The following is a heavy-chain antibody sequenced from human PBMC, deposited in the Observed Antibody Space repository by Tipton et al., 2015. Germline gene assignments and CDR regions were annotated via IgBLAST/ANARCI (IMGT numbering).Heavy chain of an antibody. Sequence: SLRLSCAASGFTFSSYAMNWVRQAPGKGLVWVALISHDGSTRYYADSVKGRVIISRDNSKSTLYLQMNSLTAEDTAVYYCARFTGSNYVFDYWGQGTLVTVSP. J-gene: IGHJ4*02. CDR1: GFTFSSYA. CDR3: ARFTGSNYVFDY. CDR2: ISHDGSTR. V-gene: IGHV3-30*03. D-gene: IGHD1-26*01.